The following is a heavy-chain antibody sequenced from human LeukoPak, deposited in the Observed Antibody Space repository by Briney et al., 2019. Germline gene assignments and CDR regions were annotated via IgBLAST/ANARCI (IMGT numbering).Heavy chain of an antibody. J-gene: IGHJ4*02. D-gene: IGHD2-8*01. V-gene: IGHV4-59*08. CDR2: LYYTGST. CDR1: GGSIRTYS. Sequence: PSQTLSLTCTVSGGSIRTYSWNWIWQPPGGGLEWIWNLYYTGSTSTKTPLQSRVSTSVDTPTNQFSLKRTSVTAADTAVYYCARHVYCTNGICSDYWGQGTLVTVSS. CDR3: ARHVYCTNGICSDY.